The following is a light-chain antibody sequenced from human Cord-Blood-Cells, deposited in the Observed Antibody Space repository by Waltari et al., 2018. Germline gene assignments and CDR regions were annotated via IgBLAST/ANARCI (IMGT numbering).Light chain of an antibody. J-gene: IGLJ3*02. Sequence: QSVLTQPPSVSRAPGQRVTISRTGSSSNIGAGQDLHRYQQLPGPAPKLLIYGNSNRPSGVPDRFSGSKSGTSASLAITGLQAEDEADYYCQSYDSSLSGFWVFGGGTKLTVL. CDR3: QSYDSSLSGFWV. V-gene: IGLV1-40*01. CDR2: GNS. CDR1: SSNIGAGQD.